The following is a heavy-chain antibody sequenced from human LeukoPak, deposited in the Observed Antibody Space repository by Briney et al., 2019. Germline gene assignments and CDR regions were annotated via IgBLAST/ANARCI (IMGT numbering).Heavy chain of an antibody. Sequence: GGSLRLSCAASGFTFDDYAMHLVRQAPGAGLEWVSLISGDGGSTYYADSVKGRFTISRDNSKNSLYLQMNSLRTEDTALYYCAKDIEYDSSGYYLDPEYYFDYWGQGTLVTVSS. D-gene: IGHD3-22*01. CDR2: ISGDGGST. J-gene: IGHJ4*02. CDR3: AKDIEYDSSGYYLDPEYYFDY. CDR1: GFTFDDYA. V-gene: IGHV3-43*02.